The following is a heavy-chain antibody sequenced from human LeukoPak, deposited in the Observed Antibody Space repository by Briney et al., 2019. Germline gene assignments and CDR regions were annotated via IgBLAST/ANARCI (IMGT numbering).Heavy chain of an antibody. D-gene: IGHD6-6*01. CDR3: ATEGGSDSSSSSYWFDP. Sequence: PRGSLRLSCAASGFTFSSYAMSWVRQAPGKGLEWVSAISGSGGSTYYADSVKGRFTISRDNSKNTLYLQMNNLRAEDTAVYYCATEGGSDSSSSSYWFDPWGQGTLVTVSS. J-gene: IGHJ5*02. CDR2: ISGSGGST. V-gene: IGHV3-23*01. CDR1: GFTFSSYA.